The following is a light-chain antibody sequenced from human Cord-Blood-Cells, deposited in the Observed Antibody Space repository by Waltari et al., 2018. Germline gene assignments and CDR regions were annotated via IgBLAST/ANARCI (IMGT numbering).Light chain of an antibody. Sequence: SYELTQPPSVSVSPGQTASITCSGDKLGDKYACWYQQKPGQSPVLVIYQDSKRSSGIPERCSGSNAGNTATLTISGTQAMDEADYYCQAWDSSTVVFGGGTKLTVL. J-gene: IGLJ2*01. CDR3: QAWDSSTVV. CDR2: QDS. CDR1: KLGDKY. V-gene: IGLV3-1*01.